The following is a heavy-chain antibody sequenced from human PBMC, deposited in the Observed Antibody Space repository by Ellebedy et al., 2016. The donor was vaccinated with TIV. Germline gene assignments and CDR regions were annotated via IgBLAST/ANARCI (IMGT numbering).Heavy chain of an antibody. D-gene: IGHD3-10*01. Sequence: ASVKVSCXASGYTFTSYGISWVRQAPGQGLEWMGWISAYNGNTNYAQKLQGRVTMTTDTSTSTAYMELRSLRSDDTAVYYCARADYYGSGSHSPRNFDYWGQGTLVTVSS. CDR3: ARADYYGSGSHSPRNFDY. CDR2: ISAYNGNT. V-gene: IGHV1-18*01. J-gene: IGHJ4*02. CDR1: GYTFTSYG.